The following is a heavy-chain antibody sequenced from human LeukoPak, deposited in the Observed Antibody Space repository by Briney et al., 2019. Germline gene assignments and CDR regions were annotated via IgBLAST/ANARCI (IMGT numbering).Heavy chain of an antibody. CDR1: GGTFSSYA. CDR3: ARGSGYCSGGSCYSSPYYYYYGMDV. V-gene: IGHV1-69*13. D-gene: IGHD2-15*01. Sequence: SVKVSCKASGGTFSSYAISWVRQAPGQGLEWMGGIIPIFGTANYAQKFQGRVTITADESTSTAYMELSSLRSEDTAAYYCARGSGYCSGGSCYSSPYYYYYGMDVWGQGTTVTVSS. J-gene: IGHJ6*02. CDR2: IIPIFGTA.